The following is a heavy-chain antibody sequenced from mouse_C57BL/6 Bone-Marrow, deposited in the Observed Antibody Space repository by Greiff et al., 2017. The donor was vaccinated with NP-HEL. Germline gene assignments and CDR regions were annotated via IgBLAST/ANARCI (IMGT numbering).Heavy chain of an antibody. D-gene: IGHD2-4*01. V-gene: IGHV1-26*01. CDR2: INPNNGGT. CDR3: ARCYYDYSYYYAMDY. J-gene: IGHJ4*01. Sequence: EVQLQQSGPELVKPGASVKISCKASGYTFTDYYMNWVKQSHGKSLEWIGDINPNNGGTSYNQKFKGKATLTVDKSSSTAYMELRSLTSEDSAVYYCARCYYDYSYYYAMDYWGQGTSVTVSS. CDR1: GYTFTDYY.